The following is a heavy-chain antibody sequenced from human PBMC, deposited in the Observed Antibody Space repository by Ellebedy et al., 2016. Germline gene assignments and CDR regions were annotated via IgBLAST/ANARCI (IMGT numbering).Heavy chain of an antibody. CDR1: GFTFSSYW. Sequence: GESLKISCTASGFTFSSYWMHWVRQAPGKGLEWVAVIWYDGSNKYYADSVKGRFTISRDNSKNTLYLQMNSLRAEDTAVYYCARDRVEPRWSSVPINTSMIAVLSPFDYWGQGTLVTVSS. CDR3: ARDRVEPRWSSVPINTSMIAVLSPFDY. CDR2: IWYDGSNK. J-gene: IGHJ4*02. V-gene: IGHV3-33*08. D-gene: IGHD3-22*01.